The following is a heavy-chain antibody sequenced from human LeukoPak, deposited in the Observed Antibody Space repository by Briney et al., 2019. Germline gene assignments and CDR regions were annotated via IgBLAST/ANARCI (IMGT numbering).Heavy chain of an antibody. Sequence: SETLSLTCTVSGGSISSGGYYWSWIRQHPGKGLEWIGYIYYSGSTYYNPSLKSRATISVDTSKNQFSLKLSSVTAADTAVYYCARDLVSGYGDYALRGMAFAIWGQGTMVTVSS. J-gene: IGHJ3*02. V-gene: IGHV4-31*03. CDR3: ARDLVSGYGDYALRGMAFAI. CDR2: IYYSGST. CDR1: GGSISSGGYY. D-gene: IGHD4-17*01.